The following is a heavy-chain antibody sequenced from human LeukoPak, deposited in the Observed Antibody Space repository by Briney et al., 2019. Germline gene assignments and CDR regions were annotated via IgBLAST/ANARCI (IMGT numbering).Heavy chain of an antibody. J-gene: IGHJ4*02. Sequence: PGGSLRLSCAASRFTLSNYWMSWVRQAPGKGLEWVANIKQDGSETYYVDSVKWRFTISRDNATNSVSLQMNSLRAEDTAVYYCARQRGSGCLDYWGQGTLVTVSS. CDR1: RFTLSNYW. V-gene: IGHV3-7*01. D-gene: IGHD6-19*01. CDR3: ARQRGSGCLDY. CDR2: IKQDGSET.